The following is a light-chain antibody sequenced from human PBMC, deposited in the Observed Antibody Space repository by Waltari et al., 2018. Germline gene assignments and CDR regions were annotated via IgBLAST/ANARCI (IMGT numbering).Light chain of an antibody. CDR3: QHYVSLPVT. Sequence: EIVFTQSPGPLSLSPGERSTPSCRASQSVSMALAWYQQNPGQAPRLLIYGASNRATGIPDRFSGSGSGKDFRLIISRLETGDFAVYYCQHYVSLPVTFGQGTKVEIK. CDR1: QSVSMA. V-gene: IGKV3-20*01. J-gene: IGKJ1*01. CDR2: GAS.